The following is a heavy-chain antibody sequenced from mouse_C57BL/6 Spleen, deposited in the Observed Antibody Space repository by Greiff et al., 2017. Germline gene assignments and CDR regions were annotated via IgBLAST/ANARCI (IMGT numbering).Heavy chain of an antibody. J-gene: IGHJ1*03. CDR3: ARREGYYYGSSYGGFDV. CDR2: IYPRSGNT. D-gene: IGHD1-1*01. V-gene: IGHV1-81*01. Sequence: VQLQQSGAELARPGASVKLSCKASGYTFTSYGISWVKQRTGQGLEWIGEIYPRSGNTYYNEKFKGKATLTADKSSSTAYMELRSLKSEDSAVYCCARREGYYYGSSYGGFDVWGTGTTVSVSS. CDR1: GYTFTSYG.